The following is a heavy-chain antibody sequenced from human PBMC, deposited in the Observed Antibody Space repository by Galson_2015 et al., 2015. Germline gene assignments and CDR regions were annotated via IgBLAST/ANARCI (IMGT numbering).Heavy chain of an antibody. Sequence: SLRLSCAASGFTFDDSAMHWVRHAPGKGLEWVSLISGDGGSTYYADSVKGRFTISRDNSKNSLYLQMHSLRTEDTALYYCAKGRGITIFGGMDVWGQGTTVTVSS. D-gene: IGHD3-3*01. J-gene: IGHJ6*02. CDR1: GFTFDDSA. V-gene: IGHV3-43*02. CDR2: ISGDGGST. CDR3: AKGRGITIFGGMDV.